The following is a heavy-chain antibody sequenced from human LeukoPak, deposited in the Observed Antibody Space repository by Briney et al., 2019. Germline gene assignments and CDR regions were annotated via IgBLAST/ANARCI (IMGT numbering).Heavy chain of an antibody. J-gene: IGHJ5*02. CDR2: INHSGST. Sequence: SETLSLTCAVYGGSFSGYYWSWIRQPPGKGLEWIGEINHSGSTNYNPSLKSRVTISVDTSKNQLSLKLSSVTAADTAVYYCARNRYYYGSRNYGVPTWFDPWGQGTLVTVSS. CDR1: GGSFSGYY. CDR3: ARNRYYYGSRNYGVPTWFDP. V-gene: IGHV4-34*01. D-gene: IGHD3-10*01.